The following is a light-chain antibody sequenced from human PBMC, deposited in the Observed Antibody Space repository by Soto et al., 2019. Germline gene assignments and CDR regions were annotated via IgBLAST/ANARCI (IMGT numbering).Light chain of an antibody. J-gene: IGKJ4*01. CDR3: QQYNNWPLT. V-gene: IGKV3-15*01. CDR1: QSVNSN. Sequence: EIVMTQSPATLSVSPGERVTLSCRASQSVNSNLAWYQQKPGQAPRLLIYAASNSATGFPARFSGSGSGTEFTLTIRSLQSDDFAVYDCQQYNNWPLTFGGGTKVEIK. CDR2: AAS.